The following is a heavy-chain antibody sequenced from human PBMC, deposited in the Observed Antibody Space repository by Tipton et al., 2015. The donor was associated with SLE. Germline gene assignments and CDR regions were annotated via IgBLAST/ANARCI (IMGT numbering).Heavy chain of an antibody. V-gene: IGHV4-34*01. CDR3: ARRSSSGWYDSDAFDI. CDR2: INHSGST. D-gene: IGHD6-19*01. Sequence: TLSLTCAVYGGSFSGDYWSWIRQPPGKGLEWIGEINHSGSTNYNPSLKSRVTISVDTSKNQFSLKLSSVTAADTAVYYCARRSSSGWYDSDAFDIWGQGTMVTVSS. CDR1: GGSFSGDY. J-gene: IGHJ3*02.